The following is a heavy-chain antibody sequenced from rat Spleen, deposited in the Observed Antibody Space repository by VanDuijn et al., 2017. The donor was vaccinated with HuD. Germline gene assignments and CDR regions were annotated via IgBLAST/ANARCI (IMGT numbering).Heavy chain of an antibody. CDR1: GFSLTNYG. CDR3: TRESWGYVMDA. J-gene: IGHJ4*01. D-gene: IGHD5-1*01. CDR2: IGGDGNT. Sequence: QVQLKESGPVLVQASETLSLTCTVSGFSLTNYGVIWVRQSPGQGLEWMGIIGGDGNTDYNSALKSRLSSNRDTSKSQVFLKMNSLQTDDTAIYYCTRESWGYVMDAWGQGASVTVSS. V-gene: IGHV2S75*01.